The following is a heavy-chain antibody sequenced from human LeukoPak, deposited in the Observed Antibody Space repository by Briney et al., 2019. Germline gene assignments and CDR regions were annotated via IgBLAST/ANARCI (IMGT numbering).Heavy chain of an antibody. CDR2: IYYSGST. J-gene: IGHJ6*02. V-gene: IGHV4-59*08. D-gene: IGHD6-19*01. CDR3: ARHVYSSGWAPDYYGMDV. CDR1: GGSISSYY. Sequence: PSETLSLTCTVCGGSISSYYWSWIRQSPGKGLEWIGYIYYSGSTNYNPSLKSRVTISVDRSKNQFSLKLSSVTAADTAVYYCARHVYSSGWAPDYYGMDVWGQGTTVTVPS.